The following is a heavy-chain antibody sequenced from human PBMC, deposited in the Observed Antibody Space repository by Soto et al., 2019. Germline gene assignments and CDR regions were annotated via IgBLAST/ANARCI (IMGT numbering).Heavy chain of an antibody. J-gene: IGHJ1*01. CDR2: ISANGADT. CDR1: VFNFSTYA. CDR3: GKERRGSGWFVCSD. V-gene: IGHV3-23*01. Sequence: WGALLVSCATSVFNFSTYAMTWVRQAPGKGLGWARAISANGADTSYADSVRGRSTISIDNSKDTLLLQMNSLRADDTAVYYRGKERRGSGWFVCSDWGQGIMVTVSS. D-gene: IGHD6-19*01.